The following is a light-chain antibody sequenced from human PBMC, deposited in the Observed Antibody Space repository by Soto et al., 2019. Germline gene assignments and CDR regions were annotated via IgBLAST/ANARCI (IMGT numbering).Light chain of an antibody. Sequence: QSALTQPASVSGSPGQSITISCTGTSSDVGGYNYVSWYQQRPGEAPKLMIFEVSNRPSGVSNRFSGSKSGSTASLTISGLQAEDEADYYCCSYRTINTLVFGGGTKVTVL. J-gene: IGLJ2*01. CDR3: CSYRTINTLV. CDR2: EVS. CDR1: SSDVGGYNY. V-gene: IGLV2-14*01.